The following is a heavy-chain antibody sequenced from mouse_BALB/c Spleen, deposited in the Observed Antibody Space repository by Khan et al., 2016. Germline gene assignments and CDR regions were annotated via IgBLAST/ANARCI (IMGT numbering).Heavy chain of an antibody. CDR1: GDSITSGY. V-gene: IGHV3-8*02. CDR2: ISCSGST. D-gene: IGHD3-2*01. J-gene: IGHJ4*01. CDR3: ALDSSGYHYYAMDY. Sequence: EVQLQESGPSLVKPSQTLSLTCSVTGDSITSGYWNWIRKFPGNKLEYMGYISCSGSTYYNPSLKSRISITRDTSKNQYYLQLNSVTTEDTATYYCALDSSGYHYYAMDYWGQGTSVTVSS.